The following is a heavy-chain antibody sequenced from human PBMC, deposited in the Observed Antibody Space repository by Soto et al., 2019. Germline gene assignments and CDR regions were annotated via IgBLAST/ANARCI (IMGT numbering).Heavy chain of an antibody. CDR1: GFTFSSYG. J-gene: IGHJ4*01. V-gene: IGHV3-30*18. CDR3: AKVSYTQQWLAPIDY. D-gene: IGHD6-19*01. CDR2: ISYDGSNK. Sequence: QVQLVESGGGVVQPGRSLRLSCAASGFTFSSYGMHWVRQAPGKGLEWVAVISYDGSNKFYAGSVKGRFTISRDNSKNTLYLQMNSLRVEDTAVYYCAKVSYTQQWLAPIDYWGHGTLVTVSS.